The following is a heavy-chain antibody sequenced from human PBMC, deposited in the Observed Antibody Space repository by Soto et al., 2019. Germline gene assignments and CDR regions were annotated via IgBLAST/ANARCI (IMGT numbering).Heavy chain of an antibody. CDR3: ARGGSSADYYYYGMDV. CDR1: GGSISSGGYY. J-gene: IGHJ6*02. CDR2: IYYSGST. D-gene: IGHD6-6*01. Sequence: QVQLQESGPGLVKPSQTLSLTCTVSGGSISSGGYYWSWIRQHPGKGLEWIGYIYYSGSTYYNPSLQSRVTISVDTSKNQFSLKLSSVTAADTAVYYCARGGSSADYYYYGMDVWGQGTTVTVSS. V-gene: IGHV4-31*03.